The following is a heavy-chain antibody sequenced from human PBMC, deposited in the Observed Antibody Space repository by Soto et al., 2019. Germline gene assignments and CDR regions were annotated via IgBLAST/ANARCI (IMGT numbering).Heavy chain of an antibody. CDR2: TIPLFGTP. CDR1: GGPFSSYA. J-gene: IGHJ4*02. D-gene: IGHD2-2*01. V-gene: IGHV1-69*06. Sequence: QVQLVQSGAEVQTPGSSVKVSCKASGGPFSSYAITWVRQAPGQGLEWMGGTIPLFGTPNYAQKFQGRVTITADKSTNTVYMELSSLRSEDTAVYYCARDAVGYQPPTYWGQGTLVTVSS. CDR3: ARDAVGYQPPTY.